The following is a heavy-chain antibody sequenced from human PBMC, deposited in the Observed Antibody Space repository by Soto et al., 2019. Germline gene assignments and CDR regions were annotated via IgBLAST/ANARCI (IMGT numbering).Heavy chain of an antibody. CDR2: IYYSGST. D-gene: IGHD6-13*01. J-gene: IGHJ5*02. CDR3: ASNIAAAGLFDP. Sequence: ASETLSLTCTVSGGSVSSGSYYWSWIRQPPGKGLEWIGYIYYSGSTNYNPSLKSRVTISVDTSKNQFSLKLSSVTAADTAVYYCASNIAAAGLFDPWGQGTLVTVSS. CDR1: GGSVSSGSYY. V-gene: IGHV4-61*01.